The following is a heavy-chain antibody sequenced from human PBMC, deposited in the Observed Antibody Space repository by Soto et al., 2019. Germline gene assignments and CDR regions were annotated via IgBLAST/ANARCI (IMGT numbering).Heavy chain of an antibody. Sequence: GGSLRLSCAASGFTFSSYAMSWVRQAPGKGLEWVSAISGSGGSTYYADSVKGRFTISRDNSKNTLYLQMNSLRAEDTAVYYCAKLLWAYYYYGMDVWGQGTTVTVSS. J-gene: IGHJ6*02. D-gene: IGHD2-2*01. CDR2: ISGSGGST. CDR1: GFTFSSYA. CDR3: AKLLWAYYYYGMDV. V-gene: IGHV3-23*01.